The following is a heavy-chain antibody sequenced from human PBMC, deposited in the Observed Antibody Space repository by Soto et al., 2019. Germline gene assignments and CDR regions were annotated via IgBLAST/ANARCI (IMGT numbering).Heavy chain of an antibody. V-gene: IGHV3-30*03. J-gene: IGHJ4*02. CDR1: GFTFSSYG. CDR3: ASLVSESAGEQWLVAY. CDR2: ISYDGSNK. D-gene: IGHD6-19*01. Sequence: QVQLVESGGGVVQPGRSLRLSCAASGFTFSSYGMHWVRQAPGKGLEWVAVISYDGSNKYYADSVKGRFTISRGNSKNTLYLQMNSLRAEDTAVYYCASLVSESAGEQWLVAYWGQGTLVTVSS.